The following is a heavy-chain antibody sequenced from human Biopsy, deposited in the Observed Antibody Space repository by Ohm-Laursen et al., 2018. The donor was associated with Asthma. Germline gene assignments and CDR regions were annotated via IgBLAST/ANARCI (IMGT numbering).Heavy chain of an antibody. J-gene: IGHJ4*02. CDR3: ARGDSSNWSHYYFNC. CDR1: GFSLDDYA. CDR2: IYSGGTS. D-gene: IGHD3-22*01. V-gene: IGHV3-53*01. Sequence: SLRLSCAASGFSLDDYAMYWVRQAPGKGLEWVSVIYSGGTSHTADSVRGRFTISRDYSKNTLYLQMHSLRAEDTAVYYCARGDSSNWSHYYFNCWGQGTLGTVSS.